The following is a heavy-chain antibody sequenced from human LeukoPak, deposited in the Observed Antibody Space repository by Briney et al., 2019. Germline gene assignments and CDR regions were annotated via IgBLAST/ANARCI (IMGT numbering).Heavy chain of an antibody. D-gene: IGHD4-17*01. Sequence: GALRLSCAASGFTFDDYTMHWVRQAPGKGLEWVSLISWDGGSTYYADSVKGRFTISRDNSKNSLYLQMNSLRTEDTALYYCAKTKFPYGDYRIDYWGQGTLVTVSS. CDR1: GFTFDDYT. V-gene: IGHV3-43*01. J-gene: IGHJ4*02. CDR2: ISWDGGST. CDR3: AKTKFPYGDYRIDY.